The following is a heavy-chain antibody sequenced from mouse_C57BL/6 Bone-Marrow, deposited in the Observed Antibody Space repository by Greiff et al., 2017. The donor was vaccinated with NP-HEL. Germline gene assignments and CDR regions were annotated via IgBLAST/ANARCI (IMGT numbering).Heavy chain of an antibody. V-gene: IGHV5-4*01. Sequence: EVHLVESGGGLVKPGGSLKLSCAASGFTFSSYAMSWVRQTPEKRLEWVATISDGGSYTYYPDNVKGRFTISRDNAKNNLYLQMSHLKSEDTAMYYCARSYDGYFDVWGTGTTVTVSS. CDR1: GFTFSSYA. CDR2: ISDGGSYT. J-gene: IGHJ1*03. CDR3: ARSYDGYFDV. D-gene: IGHD2-12*01.